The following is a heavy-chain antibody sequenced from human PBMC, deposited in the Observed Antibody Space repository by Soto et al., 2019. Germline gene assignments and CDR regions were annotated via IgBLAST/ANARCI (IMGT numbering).Heavy chain of an antibody. J-gene: IGHJ6*02. CDR3: ARDLKLLPRGGMDV. CDR2: IYYSGST. Sequence: LCGGSISSGGYYWSWIRQHPGKGLEWIGYIYYSGSTYYNPSLKSRVTISVDTSKNQFSLKLSSVTAADTAVYYCARDLKLLPRGGMDVWGQGTTVTVSS. D-gene: IGHD2-15*01. CDR1: GGSISSGGYY. V-gene: IGHV4-31*02.